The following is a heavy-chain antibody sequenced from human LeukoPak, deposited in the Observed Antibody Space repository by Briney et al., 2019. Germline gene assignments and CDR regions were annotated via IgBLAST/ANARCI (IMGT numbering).Heavy chain of an antibody. V-gene: IGHV4-59*01. Sequence: SETLSLTCSVSDGSINSYYWNWIRRPPGKGLEWIGYIYYNGNTNYSPSLKSRVTMSVDTSKNLFSLKVSSVTAADTAVYYCAQQLGYCSDGSCYFTYWGQGTLVTVSS. CDR2: IYYNGNT. CDR1: DGSINSYY. CDR3: AQQLGYCSDGSCYFTY. D-gene: IGHD2-15*01. J-gene: IGHJ4*02.